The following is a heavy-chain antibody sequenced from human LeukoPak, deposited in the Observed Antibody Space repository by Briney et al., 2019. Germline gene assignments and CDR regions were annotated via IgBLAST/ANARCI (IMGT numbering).Heavy chain of an antibody. D-gene: IGHD1-26*01. CDR2: ISSSSSTI. V-gene: IGHV3-48*03. CDR3: VRGYRNQWELWA. Sequence: GGSLRLSCAASGFTFSSFAMNWVRQAPGKGLEWVSYISSSSSTIHYADSLKDRFTISRDNAKSSLYLQMNSLTPEDTGIYYCVRGYRNQWELWAWGQGTLVTVSS. CDR1: GFTFSSFA. J-gene: IGHJ5*02.